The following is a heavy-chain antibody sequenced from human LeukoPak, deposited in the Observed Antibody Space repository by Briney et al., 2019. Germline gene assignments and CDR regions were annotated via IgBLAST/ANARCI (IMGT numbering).Heavy chain of an antibody. Sequence: PSETLSLTCTVSGYSISSGYYWGWIRQPPGKGLEWIGSGSTYYNPSLKGRVTISVDRSKNQFSLKLSSVTAADTAVYYCARAVKHHFRNSIRYFDLWGRGTLVTVFS. CDR3: ARAVKHHFRNSIRYFDL. J-gene: IGHJ2*01. D-gene: IGHD1-14*01. V-gene: IGHV4-38-2*02. CDR1: GYSISSGYY. CDR2: SGST.